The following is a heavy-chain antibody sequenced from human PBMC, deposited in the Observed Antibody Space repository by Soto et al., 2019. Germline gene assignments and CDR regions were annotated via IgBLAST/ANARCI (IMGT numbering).Heavy chain of an antibody. D-gene: IGHD1-1*01. J-gene: IGHJ6*02. CDR2: ILPIFGTA. CDR3: ARVRGGCTGTSCYHYFYYGLDV. V-gene: IGHV1-69*06. Sequence: QVQLVQSGAEVKGPGSSVKVSCKASGGTFSNYAINWVRQAPGQGLEWMGGILPIFGTAKYAQTFQGRVTITADRSTGTAYMELSSLRSEDTAVYYCARVRGGCTGTSCYHYFYYGLDVWGQGTTVTVSS. CDR1: GGTFSNYA.